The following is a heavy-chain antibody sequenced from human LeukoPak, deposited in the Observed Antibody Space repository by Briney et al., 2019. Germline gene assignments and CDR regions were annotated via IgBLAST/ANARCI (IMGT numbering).Heavy chain of an antibody. V-gene: IGHV1-69*13. CDR2: IIPIFGTA. CDR1: GGTFSSYA. D-gene: IGHD3-22*01. J-gene: IGHJ3*02. Sequence: GASVKVSCKASGGTFSSYAISWVRQAPGQGLEWMGGIIPIFGTANYAQKFQGRVTITADESTSTAYMELSSLRSEDTAVYYCAVLITMIVVVPRSDAFDIWGQGTMATVSS. CDR3: AVLITMIVVVPRSDAFDI.